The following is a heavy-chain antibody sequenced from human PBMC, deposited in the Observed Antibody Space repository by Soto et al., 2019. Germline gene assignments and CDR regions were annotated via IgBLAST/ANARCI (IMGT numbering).Heavy chain of an antibody. V-gene: IGHV1-18*01. CDR3: ARDNYDYGVCREPHVY. J-gene: IGHJ4*02. Sequence: QVQRVQAGAEVKKPGASVKVSCKASGYTFTSYGISWARQAPGQGLEWMGWLSAYNGNTNYGQKLQGRVTMTPDTAGSTANTELRSMRSDDTAVYYCARDNYDYGVCREPHVYWGQGILDTVS. CDR2: LSAYNGNT. D-gene: IGHD4-17*01. CDR1: GYTFTSYG.